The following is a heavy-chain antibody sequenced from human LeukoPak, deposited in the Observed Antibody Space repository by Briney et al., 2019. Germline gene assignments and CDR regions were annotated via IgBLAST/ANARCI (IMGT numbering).Heavy chain of an antibody. CDR2: INPSGGST. D-gene: IGHD3-3*01. J-gene: IGHJ6*03. CDR3: ARGGDYDFWSGHKLYYYYMDV. CDR1: GYTFTSYY. Sequence: ASVKVSFKASGYTFTSYYMHWVRQAPGQGLEWMGIINPSGGSTGYAQKFQGRVTMTRDMSTSTVYMELRSLRSEDTAVYYCARGGDYDFWSGHKLYYYYMDVWGKGTTVTVSS. V-gene: IGHV1-46*01.